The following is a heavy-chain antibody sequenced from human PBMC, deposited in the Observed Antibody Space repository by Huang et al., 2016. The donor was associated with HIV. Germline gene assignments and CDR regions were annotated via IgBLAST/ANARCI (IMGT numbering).Heavy chain of an antibody. J-gene: IGHJ1*01. V-gene: IGHV3-7*01. CDR3: TRGPLGWLVHRYFYH. CDR2: IKQDGSEK. D-gene: IGHD6-19*01. CDR1: GFSISTYW. Sequence: EVQLVESGGGLVQPGGSLRVSCAASGFSISTYWMSCVRQTPGKGLEWVASIKQDGSEKEYVDAVKGRFIISRYNAKNSLYLQMNSLRAEDTAVYYCTRGPLGWLVHRYFYHWGQGTLVTVSS.